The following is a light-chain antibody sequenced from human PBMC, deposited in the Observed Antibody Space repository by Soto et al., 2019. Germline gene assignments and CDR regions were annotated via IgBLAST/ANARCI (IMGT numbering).Light chain of an antibody. Sequence: EVVLTQSPDTLSLSPGEGATLSCRASQTISSNYVAWYQQKPGQAPRLLIYSASTRATGTPDRFSGSGSGTHFTLTISSLEPEDFAVYYCQQYGIVFGPGTKVEIK. J-gene: IGKJ3*01. V-gene: IGKV3-20*01. CDR3: QQYGIV. CDR2: SAS. CDR1: QTISSNY.